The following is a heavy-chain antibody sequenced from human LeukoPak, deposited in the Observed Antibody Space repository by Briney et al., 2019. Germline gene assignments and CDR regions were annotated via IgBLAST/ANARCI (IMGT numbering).Heavy chain of an antibody. D-gene: IGHD2-15*01. V-gene: IGHV4-59*01. J-gene: IGHJ6*02. CDR3: ARAGCSGSSCSYYYGMDV. Sequence: SETLSLTCTVSGGSISGYSWSWIRQPPGKGLDWIGNFYYSGSTSYNPSLKSRVTISLDTSKNQFSLKLSSVTAADTAVYYCARAGCSGSSCSYYYGMDVWGQGTTVTVSS. CDR2: FYYSGST. CDR1: GGSISGYS.